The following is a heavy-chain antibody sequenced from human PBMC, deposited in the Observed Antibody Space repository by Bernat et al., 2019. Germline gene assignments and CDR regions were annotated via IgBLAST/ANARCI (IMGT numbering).Heavy chain of an antibody. V-gene: IGHV1-69*04. D-gene: IGHD3-3*01. Sequence: QVQLVQSGAEVKKPGSSVKVSCKASGGTFSSYAISWVRQAPGQGLEWMGRIIPILGIANYAQKFQGRVTITADKSTNTAYMELSSLRSEDTAVYYCARGYRYYDFWSGYPKDYGMDVWGQGTTVTVSS. CDR1: GGTFSSYA. J-gene: IGHJ6*02. CDR2: IIPILGIA. CDR3: ARGYRYYDFWSGYPKDYGMDV.